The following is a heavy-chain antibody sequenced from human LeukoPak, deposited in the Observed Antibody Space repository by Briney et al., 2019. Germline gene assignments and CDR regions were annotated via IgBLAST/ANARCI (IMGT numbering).Heavy chain of an antibody. D-gene: IGHD3-10*01. CDR2: INPNSGGT. Sequence: ASVKVSCKASGYTFTGYYMHWVRQAPGQGLEWMGWINPNSGGTNYAQKFQGRVTMTRDTSISTAYMELSRLRSDDTAVYYCARDIYYGSGSYYDYWGQGTLVTVSS. CDR1: GYTFTGYY. CDR3: ARDIYYGSGSYYDY. V-gene: IGHV1-2*02. J-gene: IGHJ4*02.